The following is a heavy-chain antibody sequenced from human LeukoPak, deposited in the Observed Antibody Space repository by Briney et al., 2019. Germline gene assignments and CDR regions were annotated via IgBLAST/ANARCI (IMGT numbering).Heavy chain of an antibody. J-gene: IGHJ6*02. CDR2: ISCICYST. V-gene: IGHV3-23*01. CDR3: AKLLLAAPFCMDV. Sequence: GGSLRLSCAFSGFTFSSYAMIWVRHPPRRGLEYVSAISCICYSTYYADAVKGRFTIPRENSKNTLYMQMNSLRAEDTAVYFCAKLLLAAPFCMDVWGQGTTVTVSS. D-gene: IGHD6-13*01. CDR1: GFTFSSYA.